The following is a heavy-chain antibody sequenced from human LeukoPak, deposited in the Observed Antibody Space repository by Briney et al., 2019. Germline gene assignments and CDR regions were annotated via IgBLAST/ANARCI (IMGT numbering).Heavy chain of an antibody. D-gene: IGHD3-22*01. CDR3: ARDAYDSSGYYTRRSYYFDY. CDR1: GFTFSSYS. V-gene: IGHV3-48*04. Sequence: GGSLRLSCAASGFTFSSYSMNWVRQAPGKGLEWVSYISSSSSSTIYYADSVKGRFTISRDNAKNSLYLQMNSLRAEDTAVYYCARDAYDSSGYYTRRSYYFDYWGQGTLVTVSS. J-gene: IGHJ4*02. CDR2: ISSSSSSTI.